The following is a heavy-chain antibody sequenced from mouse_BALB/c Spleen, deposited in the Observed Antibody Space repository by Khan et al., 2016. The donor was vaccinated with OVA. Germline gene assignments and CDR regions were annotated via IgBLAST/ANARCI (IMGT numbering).Heavy chain of an antibody. J-gene: IGHJ2*01. CDR3: ARQNGSDFDY. Sequence: EVQLQQSGPELVKPGASVKISCTASGYSFTGYFMNWVMQSHGKSLEWIGRINPHIGEAFYNQKFKGKATLTVDESSSTAHMERRSLASDDSAVYYCARQNGSDFDYWGHGTTLPVSS. CDR1: GYSFTGYF. CDR2: INPHIGEA. D-gene: IGHD1-1*01. V-gene: IGHV1-20*02.